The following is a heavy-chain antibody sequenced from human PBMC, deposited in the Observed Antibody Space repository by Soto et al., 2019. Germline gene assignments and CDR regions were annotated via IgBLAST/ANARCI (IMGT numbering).Heavy chain of an antibody. V-gene: IGHV3-21*06. CDR1: GFSFSKYK. Sequence: GGSLRLSCATSGFSFSKYKMNWVRQAPGKGLEWVSSITGDSSYTYYADSVKGRFTISRDNANNSLYLEMNSLGAEDTAMYYCSRDLIYDILTEGFDPWGQGTLVTVSS. J-gene: IGHJ5*02. CDR3: SRDLIYDILTEGFDP. D-gene: IGHD3-9*01. CDR2: ITGDSSYT.